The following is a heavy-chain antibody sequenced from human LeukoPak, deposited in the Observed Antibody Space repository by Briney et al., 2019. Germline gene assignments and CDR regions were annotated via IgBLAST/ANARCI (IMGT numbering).Heavy chain of an antibody. CDR3: ARLRGLGLFDY. Sequence: ASVRVSCKASGYTFTGYYIHWVRQAPGQGLEWMGWINPNSGATKFAQKFQGRVTITSDTSITTASMELSRLRSDDTAVFYCARLRGLGLFDYWGQGTLVTVSS. CDR2: INPNSGAT. CDR1: GYTFTGYY. J-gene: IGHJ4*02. D-gene: IGHD3/OR15-3a*01. V-gene: IGHV1-2*02.